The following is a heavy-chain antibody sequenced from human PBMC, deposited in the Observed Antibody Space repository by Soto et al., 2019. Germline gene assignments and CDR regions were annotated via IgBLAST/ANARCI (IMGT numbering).Heavy chain of an antibody. V-gene: IGHV4-4*02. J-gene: IGHJ4*02. D-gene: IGHD2-2*01. CDR3: ATWRSSHWFDY. CDR1: CGSISSSNW. CDR2: IYHSGDSNA. Sequence: PSETLSLTCAVSCGSISSSNWWSWVRQPPGKGLEWIGYIYHSGDSNARYSPSFQGQVTISVDKSISTAYLQWSSLKASDTALYYCATWRSSHWFDYWGQGTLVTVSS.